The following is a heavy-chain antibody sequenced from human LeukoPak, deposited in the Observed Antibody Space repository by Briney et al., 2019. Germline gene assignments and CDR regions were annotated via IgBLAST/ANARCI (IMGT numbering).Heavy chain of an antibody. J-gene: IGHJ4*02. Sequence: GGSLRLSCAASGFTVSSNYLSWVRQATGKGLEWVSVIYSGGTTYYAESVKGRFTISRENSKNMLYLQMNSLGAEDTAVYYCASGYYWGQGTLVTVSS. CDR2: IYSGGTT. CDR3: ASGYY. CDR1: GFTVSSNY. V-gene: IGHV3-66*01. D-gene: IGHD6-13*01.